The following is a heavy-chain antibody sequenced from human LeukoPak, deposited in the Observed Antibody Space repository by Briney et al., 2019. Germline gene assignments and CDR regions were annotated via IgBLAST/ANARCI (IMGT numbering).Heavy chain of an antibody. J-gene: IGHJ6*03. CDR2: ISGSGGST. D-gene: IGHD5-18*01. Sequence: GGSLRLSCAASGFTFSSYGMSWVRQAPGKGLEWVSAISGSGGSTYYADSVKARFTISRDNSKNTLYLQMNSLRAEDTAVYYCAKGRAMVQYYYYYMDVWGKGTTVTVSS. CDR1: GFTFSSYG. CDR3: AKGRAMVQYYYYYMDV. V-gene: IGHV3-23*01.